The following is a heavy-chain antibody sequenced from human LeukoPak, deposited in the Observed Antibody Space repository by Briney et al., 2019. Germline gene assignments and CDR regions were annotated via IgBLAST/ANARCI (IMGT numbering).Heavy chain of an antibody. CDR1: GFTFSGYP. Sequence: GGSLRLSCAASGFTFSGYPIHWVRQAPGKGLEWVAVISYDGSNKYYADSVKGRFTISRDNSKNTLYLQMNSLRAEDTAVYYCARGDGYNYNWYFDLWGRGTLVTVSS. D-gene: IGHD5-24*01. CDR2: ISYDGSNK. J-gene: IGHJ2*01. V-gene: IGHV3-30-3*01. CDR3: ARGDGYNYNWYFDL.